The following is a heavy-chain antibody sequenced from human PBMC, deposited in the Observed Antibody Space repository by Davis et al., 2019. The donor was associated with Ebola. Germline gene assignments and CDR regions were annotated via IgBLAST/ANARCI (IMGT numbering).Heavy chain of an antibody. CDR2: IVSTSDTI. V-gene: IGHV3-48*02. CDR1: GFAFRSSS. J-gene: IGHJ3*01. Sequence: GESLKISCVASGFAFRSSSMDWVRQTPGKGLEWLAYIVSTSDTIYYAHSEKGRFTIPRDNAKNAVYPQMNNLRDEDTGVYYCARDGGRTFELWGQGSTVNVSS. CDR3: ARDGGRTFEL. D-gene: IGHD3-16*01.